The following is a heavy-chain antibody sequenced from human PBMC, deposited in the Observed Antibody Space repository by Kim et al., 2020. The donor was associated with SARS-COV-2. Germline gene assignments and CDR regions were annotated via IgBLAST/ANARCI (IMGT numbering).Heavy chain of an antibody. D-gene: IGHD2-2*01. CDR3: ARDRNYQLLYYFDY. V-gene: IGHV3-30*01. J-gene: IGHJ4*02. Sequence: ADSVKGRFTISRDNSKNTLYLQMNSLRAEDTAVYYCARDRNYQLLYYFDYWGQGTLVTVSS.